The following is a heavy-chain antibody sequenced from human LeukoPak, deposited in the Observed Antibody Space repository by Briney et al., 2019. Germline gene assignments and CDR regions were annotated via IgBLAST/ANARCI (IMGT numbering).Heavy chain of an antibody. J-gene: IGHJ4*02. D-gene: IGHD2-2*01. CDR2: IWYDGSNK. CDR3: ARDRAVVGGFGD. CDR1: GFTFSSYG. V-gene: IGHV3-33*01. Sequence: GGSLRLSCAASGFTFSSYGMHWVRKAPGKGQEWVAVIWYDGSNKYYADSVKGRFTISRDNSKNTLYLQMNSLRAEDTAVYYCARDRAVVGGFGDWGQGTLVTVSS.